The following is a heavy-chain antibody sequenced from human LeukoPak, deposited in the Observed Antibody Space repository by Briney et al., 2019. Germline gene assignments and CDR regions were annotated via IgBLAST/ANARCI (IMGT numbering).Heavy chain of an antibody. J-gene: IGHJ4*02. D-gene: IGHD1-1*01. CDR2: ISSSGAGT. CDR3: AKKLLLEPFDY. Sequence: GGSLRLSCAASGFTFSNYAMAWVRQAPGKGLEWVSAISSSGAGTYYADPVKGRFTVSRDNSKNMLYLQMNSLRAEDTAVYYCAKKLLLEPFDYWGQGALVTVSS. V-gene: IGHV3-23*01. CDR1: GFTFSNYA.